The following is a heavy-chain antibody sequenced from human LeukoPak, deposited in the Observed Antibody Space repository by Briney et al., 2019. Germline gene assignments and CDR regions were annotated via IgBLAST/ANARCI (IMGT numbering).Heavy chain of an antibody. CDR2: ISAYNRNT. CDR3: ARATGFGSGIAGARGAPKYYFDY. Sequence: RASVKVSCKTSGYTFTSYGISWVRQAPGQGIKWMGWISAYNRNTNYAQKLQGRVTMTTDTSTSTAYMELRSLRSDDTAVYYCARATGFGSGIAGARGAPKYYFDYWGQGTLVTVSS. CDR1: GYTFTSYG. V-gene: IGHV1-18*01. D-gene: IGHD6-13*01. J-gene: IGHJ4*02.